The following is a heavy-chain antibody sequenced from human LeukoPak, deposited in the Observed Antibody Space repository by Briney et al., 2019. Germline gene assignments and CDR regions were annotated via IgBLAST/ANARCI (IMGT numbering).Heavy chain of an antibody. V-gene: IGHV4-34*01. D-gene: IGHD6-13*01. J-gene: IGHJ5*02. CDR2: INESGST. CDR1: GGSFSGYF. Sequence: ASETLSLTCAVFGGSFSGYFWSWIRQPPGKGLEWIGEINESGSTNYNPSLKSRVTISVDTSKNQFSLKLSSVTAADTAVYYCARVKGSTWWTWFDPWGQGTQVIVSS. CDR3: ARVKGSTWWTWFDP.